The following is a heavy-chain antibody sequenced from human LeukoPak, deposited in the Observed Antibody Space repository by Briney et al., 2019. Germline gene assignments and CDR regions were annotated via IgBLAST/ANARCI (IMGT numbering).Heavy chain of an antibody. D-gene: IGHD6-19*01. CDR1: GGSISTYY. CDR3: ARGGKVYSSGWYSTSRAFDI. J-gene: IGHJ3*02. Sequence: SETLSLTCTVSGGSISTYYWSWIRQPPGKGLEWIGYIYYSGSTNYNPSLKSRVTISVDTSKNQFSLKLSSVTAADTALYYCARGGKVYSSGWYSTSRAFDIWGQGTMVTVSS. CDR2: IYYSGST. V-gene: IGHV4-59*01.